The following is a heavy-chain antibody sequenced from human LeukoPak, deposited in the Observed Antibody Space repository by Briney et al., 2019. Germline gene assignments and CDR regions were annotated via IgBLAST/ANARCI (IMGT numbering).Heavy chain of an antibody. CDR3: ARGPPCSSGWLKWFDP. D-gene: IGHD6-19*01. Sequence: PGGSLRLSCVASRFTFRSSAMNWVRQAPGKGLEWVSVISDRGDSTYYADSVRGRFTISRDNSKNTLYLQMNSLGAEDPPVYYCARGPPCSSGWLKWFDPWGQGILVTVSS. CDR2: ISDRGDST. J-gene: IGHJ5*02. CDR1: RFTFRSSA. V-gene: IGHV3-23*01.